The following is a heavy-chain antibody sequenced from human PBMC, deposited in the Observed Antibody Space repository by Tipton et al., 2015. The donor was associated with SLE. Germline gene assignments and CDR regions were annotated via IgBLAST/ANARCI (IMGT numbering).Heavy chain of an antibody. V-gene: IGHV3-33*03. D-gene: IGHD5-12*01. CDR1: GFSFSDYV. CDR3: AKDVGYMTSNYFEY. J-gene: IGHJ4*02. Sequence: SLRLSCAASGFSFSDYVLHWVRQTPGKGLEWVALIWFDGSNEDYADSVKGRFTISRDNSKNRLDLQMNSLRAEDTGVYYCAKDVGYMTSNYFEYWGQGALVTVSS. CDR2: IWFDGSNE.